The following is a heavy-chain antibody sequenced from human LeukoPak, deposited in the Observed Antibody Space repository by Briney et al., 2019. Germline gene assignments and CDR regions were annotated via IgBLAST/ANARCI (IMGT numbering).Heavy chain of an antibody. CDR1: GGSISSSSFY. V-gene: IGHV4-39*07. D-gene: IGHD7-27*01. CDR2: IYYSGST. J-gene: IGHJ4*02. CDR3: ASRKRGNDY. Sequence: SETLSLTCTVSGGSISSSSFYWGWICQPPGKELEWIGTIYYSGSTYYNPSLKSRVTISVDTSKNQFSLKLSSVTAADTAVYYCASRKRGNDYWGQGTLVTVSS.